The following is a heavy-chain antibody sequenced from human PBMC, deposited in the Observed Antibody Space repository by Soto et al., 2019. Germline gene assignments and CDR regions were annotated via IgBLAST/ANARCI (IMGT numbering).Heavy chain of an antibody. J-gene: IGHJ4*02. CDR2: IYYSGST. D-gene: IGHD4-17*01. CDR3: ARGPLYGDYVSGGNDY. V-gene: IGHV4-39*07. Sequence: SETLSLTCTVSGGSISGSGYYWGWIRQPPGKGLEWIGTIYYSGSTNYNPSLKSRVTISVDTSKNQFSLKLSSVTAADTAVYYCARGPLYGDYVSGGNDYWGQGTLVTVSS. CDR1: GGSISGSGYY.